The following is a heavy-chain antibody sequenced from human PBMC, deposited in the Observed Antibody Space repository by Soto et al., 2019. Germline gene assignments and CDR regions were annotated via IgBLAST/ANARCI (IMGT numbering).Heavy chain of an antibody. V-gene: IGHV1-18*01. CDR3: ARVPDFWSGYRGKTKRYYFDY. CDR2: ISAYNGNT. D-gene: IGHD3-3*01. CDR1: GYTFTSYG. Sequence: ASVKVSCKASGYTFTSYGISWVRQAPGQGLEWMGWISAYNGNTNYAQKLQGRVTMTTDTSTSTAYMELRSLRYDDTAVYYCARVPDFWSGYRGKTKRYYFDYWGQGTLVTVSS. J-gene: IGHJ4*02.